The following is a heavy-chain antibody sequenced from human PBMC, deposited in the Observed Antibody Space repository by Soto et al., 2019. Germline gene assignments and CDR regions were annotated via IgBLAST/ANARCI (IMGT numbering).Heavy chain of an antibody. J-gene: IGHJ4*02. CDR1: GGSISSGGYS. V-gene: IGHV4-30-2*01. D-gene: IGHD6-13*01. CDR2: IYHSGST. Sequence: QLQLQESGSGLVKPSQTLSLTCAVSGGSISSGGYSWSWIRQPPGKGLEWIGYIYHSGSTYYNPSLKSRVTISVDRSKNQFSLKLSSVTAADTAVYYCANSHAGAHITAAVHWGQGTPVTVSS. CDR3: ANSHAGAHITAAVH.